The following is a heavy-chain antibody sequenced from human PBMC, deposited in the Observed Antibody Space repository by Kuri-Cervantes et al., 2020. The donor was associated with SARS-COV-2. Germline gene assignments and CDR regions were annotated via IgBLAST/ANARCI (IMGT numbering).Heavy chain of an antibody. J-gene: IGHJ3*02. CDR3: AKGTVARGSHFDDAFDI. V-gene: IGHV4-38-2*02. Sequence: ESLKISCTVSGYFISNGYYWGLIRQPPGKGLELIGSSYHSGSTYYDPSLKSRVTISVDTSKNQFSLQLISMTAADTAVDYCAKGTVARGSHFDDAFDIWGQGTMVTVSS. D-gene: IGHD2-15*01. CDR2: SYHSGST. CDR1: GYFISNGYY.